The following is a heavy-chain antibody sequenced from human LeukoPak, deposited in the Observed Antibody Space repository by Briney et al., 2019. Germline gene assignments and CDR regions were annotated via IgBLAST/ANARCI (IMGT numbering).Heavy chain of an antibody. Sequence: GGSLRLSCAASGFTFSSYAMIWVRQAPGEGLEWVSAISGSGGSTYYADSVKGRFTISRDNSKNALYLQMNSLRAEHTAVYYCAKERSSGWPSGWFDPWGQGTLVTVSS. V-gene: IGHV3-23*01. D-gene: IGHD6-19*01. CDR2: ISGSGGST. J-gene: IGHJ5*02. CDR1: GFTFSSYA. CDR3: AKERSSGWPSGWFDP.